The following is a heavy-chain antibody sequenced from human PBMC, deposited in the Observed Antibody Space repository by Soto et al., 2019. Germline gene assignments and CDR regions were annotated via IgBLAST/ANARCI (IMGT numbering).Heavy chain of an antibody. CDR1: GYTFSDYW. CDR3: ARVPPGRDGYNRFDF. CDR2: IYPGDSDT. V-gene: IGHV5-51*01. Sequence: PGESLKISCKGSGYTFSDYWIGWVRQMPGKGLEWMGIIYPGDSDTRYSPSFPGQVTISADKSISTAYLQWSSLKASDTAMYYCARVPPGRDGYNRFDFWGQGTLVPVSS. J-gene: IGHJ4*02. D-gene: IGHD5-12*01.